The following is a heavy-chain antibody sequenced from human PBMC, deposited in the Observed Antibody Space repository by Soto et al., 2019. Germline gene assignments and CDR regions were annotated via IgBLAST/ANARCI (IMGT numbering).Heavy chain of an antibody. D-gene: IGHD3-9*01. CDR2: ISYDGSNK. V-gene: IGHV3-30*18. J-gene: IGHJ3*02. CDR1: GFTFSSYG. CDR3: AKDSRYFDWLTYAFDI. Sequence: QVQLVESGGGVVQPGMSLRLSCAASGFTFSSYGMHWVRQAPGKGLEWVAVISYDGSNKYYADSVKGRFTISRDNSKNTLYLQMNSLRAEDTAVYYCAKDSRYFDWLTYAFDIWGQGTMVTVAS.